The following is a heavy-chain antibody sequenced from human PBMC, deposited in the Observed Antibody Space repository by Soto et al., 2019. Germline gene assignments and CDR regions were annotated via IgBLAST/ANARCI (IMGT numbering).Heavy chain of an antibody. Sequence: SETLSLTCAVSGASINSGAYSWSWIRQPPGKGLEWIGYFYHSGTAYYNPSLKSRVTISVDRSKNQVSLKLNSVTAADTAVYYCASHNYNGSGRWSDSPYDIWGQGTMVTVSS. D-gene: IGHD3-10*01. CDR3: ASHNYNGSGRWSDSPYDI. J-gene: IGHJ3*02. V-gene: IGHV4-30-2*01. CDR2: FYHSGTA. CDR1: GASINSGAYS.